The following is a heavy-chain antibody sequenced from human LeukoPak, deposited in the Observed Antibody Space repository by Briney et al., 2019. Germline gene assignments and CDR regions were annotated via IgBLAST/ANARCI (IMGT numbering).Heavy chain of an antibody. CDR1: GGSISSYY. V-gene: IGHV4-59*01. D-gene: IGHD3-3*01. CDR2: IYYSGST. CDR3: ARNDFWSGYSLF. Sequence: SETLSLTCTVSGGSISSYYWSWIRQPPGKGLEWIGYIYYSGSTNYNPSLKSRVTISVDTSKNQFSLKLSSVTAADTAVYYCARNDFWSGYSLFWGQGILVTVSS. J-gene: IGHJ4*02.